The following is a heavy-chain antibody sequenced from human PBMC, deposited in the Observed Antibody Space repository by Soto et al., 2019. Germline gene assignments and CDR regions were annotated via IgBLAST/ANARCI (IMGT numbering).Heavy chain of an antibody. V-gene: IGHV1-69*13. J-gene: IGHJ6*03. CDR3: ARGSYDLDPRTLIKTMDV. D-gene: IGHD5-12*01. Sequence: ASVKVSCKASGGTFSSYAISWVRQAPGQGLEWMGGIIPIFGTANYAQKFQGRVTITADESTSTAYMELSSLRSEDTAVYYCARGSYDLDPRTLIKTMDVWGKGTTVTVSS. CDR1: GGTFSSYA. CDR2: IIPIFGTA.